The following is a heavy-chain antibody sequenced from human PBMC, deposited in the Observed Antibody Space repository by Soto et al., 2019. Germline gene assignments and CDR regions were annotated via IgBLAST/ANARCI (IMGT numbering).Heavy chain of an antibody. Sequence: QVQLVESGGGAAQPGTSLTLSCAASGFSFGAYGMHWVRQAPGKGLEWVAVVSADGNRQLYADSVRGRFTISRDNSKNTLHLQMNSLRSDDTAMYYCAKVSVGYVDPNLGLAEAYWGQGARGTVSS. J-gene: IGHJ4*02. CDR3: AKVSVGYVDPNLGLAEAY. CDR2: VSADGNRQ. CDR1: GFSFGAYG. D-gene: IGHD3-16*01. V-gene: IGHV3-30*18.